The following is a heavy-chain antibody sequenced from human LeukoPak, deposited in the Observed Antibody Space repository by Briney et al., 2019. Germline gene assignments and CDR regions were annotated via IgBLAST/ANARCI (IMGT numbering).Heavy chain of an antibody. CDR2: INSDGSWT. V-gene: IGHV3-74*01. D-gene: IGHD2/OR15-2a*01. CDR3: VSFYETY. J-gene: IGHJ4*02. Sequence: GGSLRLSCAASGNYWMHWVRQVPGKGLVWVSHINSDGSWTSYADSVEGRFTISRDNAKNTVYLQMNSLRAEDTAVYYCVSFYETYWGRGTLVTVSS. CDR1: GNYW.